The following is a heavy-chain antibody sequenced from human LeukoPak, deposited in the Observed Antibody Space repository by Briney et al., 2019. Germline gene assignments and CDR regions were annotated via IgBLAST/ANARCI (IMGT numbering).Heavy chain of an antibody. CDR3: ARAYYDFWSGPPRLDFDY. CDR1: GGSISSSSYY. Sequence: SETLSLTCTVSGGSISSSSYYWGWIRQPPGKGLEWIGSIYYSGSTYYNPSLKSRVTISVNTPKNQVSLKLSSVTAADTAVFYCARAYYDFWSGPPRLDFDYWGQGTLVTVSS. V-gene: IGHV4-39*07. D-gene: IGHD3-3*01. J-gene: IGHJ4*02. CDR2: IYYSGST.